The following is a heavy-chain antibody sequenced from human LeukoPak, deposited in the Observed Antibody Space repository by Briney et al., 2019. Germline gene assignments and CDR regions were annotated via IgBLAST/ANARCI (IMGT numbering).Heavy chain of an antibody. D-gene: IGHD3-10*01. V-gene: IGHV3-23*01. J-gene: IGHJ4*02. CDR2: ISSSGGST. CDR3: AKRGLLSRSYYFDY. CDR1: GFTFSSSA. Sequence: GGSLRLSCAASGFTFSSSAMSWVRQAPGKGLEWVSAISSSGGSTFYADSVKGRFTISRDNSKNTLYLQMNSLRAEDTAVYYCAKRGLLSRSYYFDYWGQGTLVTVSS.